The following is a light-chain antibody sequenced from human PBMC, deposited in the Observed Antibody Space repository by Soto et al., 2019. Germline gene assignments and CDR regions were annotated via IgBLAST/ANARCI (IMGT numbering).Light chain of an antibody. Sequence: QSALTQPASVSGSPGQSITISCTGTSSDVGGYKFVSWYQHRPGKAPKLMIYEVSNRPSGVSSRFSGSKSGNTASLTTSGLQTADEAHYYCSSYSTSSPYVFGTGTKLTVL. V-gene: IGLV2-14*01. CDR2: EVS. CDR1: SSDVGGYKF. CDR3: SSYSTSSPYV. J-gene: IGLJ1*01.